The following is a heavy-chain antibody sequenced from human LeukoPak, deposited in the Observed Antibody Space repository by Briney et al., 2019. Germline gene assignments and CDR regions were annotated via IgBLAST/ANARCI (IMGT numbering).Heavy chain of an antibody. Sequence: MPSETLSLTCTVSGGSISSYYWSWIRQPPGKGLEWIGYIYYSGSTNYNPSLKSRVTISVDTSKNQFSLKLSSVTAADTAVYYCARGTRVVGATGYYYYYMDVWGKGTTVTVSS. CDR1: GGSISSYY. V-gene: IGHV4-59*08. CDR3: ARGTRVVGATGYYYYYMDV. D-gene: IGHD1-26*01. CDR2: IYYSGST. J-gene: IGHJ6*03.